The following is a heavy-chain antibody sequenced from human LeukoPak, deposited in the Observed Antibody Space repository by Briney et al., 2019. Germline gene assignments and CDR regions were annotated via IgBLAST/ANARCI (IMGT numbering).Heavy chain of an antibody. V-gene: IGHV1-8*03. Sequence: ASVKVSCKASGYTFTNYDINWVRQATGQGLEWMGFMNPNSGKTVYAQKFQGRVTIITNTPINTAYMELSSLRSEDTAAYYCAREGLDYWGQGTLVTVSS. CDR1: GYTFTNYD. CDR2: MNPNSGKT. J-gene: IGHJ4*02. CDR3: AREGLDY.